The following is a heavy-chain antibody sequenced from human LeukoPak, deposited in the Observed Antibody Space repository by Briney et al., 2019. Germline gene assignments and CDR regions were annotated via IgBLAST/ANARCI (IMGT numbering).Heavy chain of an antibody. J-gene: IGHJ4*02. CDR1: GYTFTSYD. V-gene: IGHV1-8*01. D-gene: IGHD6-19*01. Sequence: GASVKVSCKASGYTFTSYDINWVRQATGQGLEWMGWMNPNSGNTGYAQKFQGRVTMTRNTSISTAYMELSSLRPEDMAVYYCARESWSSSGWGDYWGQGTLVTVSS. CDR2: MNPNSGNT. CDR3: ARESWSSSGWGDY.